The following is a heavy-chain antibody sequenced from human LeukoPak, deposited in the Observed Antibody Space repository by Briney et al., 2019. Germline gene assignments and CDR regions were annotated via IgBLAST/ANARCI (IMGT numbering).Heavy chain of an antibody. CDR2: VRYDESTK. V-gene: IGHV3-30*02. Sequence: GGSLRLSCAASGFTFSNYGMHWVRQAPGKGLEWVAFVRYDESTKFYADSVKGRFTISRDNSKTTLYLQMNGLRAEDTAVYYCAKDPPAAYFDYWGQGTLVTVSS. CDR3: AKDPPAAYFDY. J-gene: IGHJ4*02. CDR1: GFTFSNYG. D-gene: IGHD2-2*01.